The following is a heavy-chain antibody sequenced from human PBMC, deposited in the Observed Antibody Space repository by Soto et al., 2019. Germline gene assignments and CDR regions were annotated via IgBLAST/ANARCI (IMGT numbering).Heavy chain of an antibody. V-gene: IGHV4-39*01. CDR2: IYYSGST. D-gene: IGHD3-3*01. CDR3: ARARGDYDFWSGYYTGDFDY. CDR1: GGYISSSSYY. J-gene: IGHJ4*02. Sequence: PSETLSPTCTVSGGYISSSSYYWGWIRQPPGKGLEWIGSIYYSGSTYYNPSLKSRVTISVDTSKNQFSLKLSSVTAADTAVYYCARARGDYDFWSGYYTGDFDYWGQGTLVTVSS.